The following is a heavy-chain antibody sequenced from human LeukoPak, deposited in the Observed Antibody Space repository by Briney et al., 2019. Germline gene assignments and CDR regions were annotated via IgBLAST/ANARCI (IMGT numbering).Heavy chain of an antibody. D-gene: IGHD6-19*01. CDR1: GGSISSGDYY. Sequence: SETLSLTCTVSGGSISSGDYYWSWIRQPPGKGLEWIGYIYYSGSTYYNPSLKSRVTISVDTSKNQFSLKLSSVTAADTAVYYCARAVADLGFDYWGQGTLVTVSS. J-gene: IGHJ4*02. V-gene: IGHV4-30-4*01. CDR3: ARAVADLGFDY. CDR2: IYYSGST.